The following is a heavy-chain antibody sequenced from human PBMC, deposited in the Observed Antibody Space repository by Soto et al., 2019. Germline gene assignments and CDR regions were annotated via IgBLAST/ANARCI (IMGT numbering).Heavy chain of an antibody. CDR1: GLTVSGKKY. V-gene: IGHV3-33*08. J-gene: IGHJ6*02. CDR3: ARERVGSSWYSNYYYYYGMDV. CDR2: IWYDGSNK. Sequence: PGGALRLSCAASGLTVSGKKYVAWVRQSPGKGLEWVAVIWYDGSNKYYADSVKGRFTISRDNSKNTLYLQMNSLRAEDTAVYYCARERVGSSWYSNYYYYYGMDVWGQGTTVTVSS. D-gene: IGHD6-13*01.